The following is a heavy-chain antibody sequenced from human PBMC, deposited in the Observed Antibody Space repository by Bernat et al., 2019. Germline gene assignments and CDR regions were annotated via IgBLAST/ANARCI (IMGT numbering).Heavy chain of an antibody. J-gene: IGHJ3*02. CDR2: IYWNDDK. CDR3: AQRHCNSLICLSAFDI. CDR1: GFSLSASAVA. V-gene: IGHV2-5*01. D-gene: IGHD2/OR15-2a*01. Sequence: QITLKESGPTLAKPTQTLSLTCTLSGFSLSASAVAVGWLRQPPGKALEWLALIYWNDDKRYSPSLKSRLTITKDTSKNQVVLTMTNMDPVDTATYYCAQRHCNSLICLSAFDIWGLGTMVTVSS.